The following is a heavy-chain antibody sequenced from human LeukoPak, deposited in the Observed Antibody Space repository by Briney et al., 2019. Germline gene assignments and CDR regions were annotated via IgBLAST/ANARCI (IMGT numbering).Heavy chain of an antibody. CDR2: IRYDGSNQ. CDR1: RFTFSSYG. CDR3: AKGLVAAEGDYYFDY. J-gene: IGHJ4*02. V-gene: IGHV3-30*02. D-gene: IGHD2-15*01. Sequence: SGGSLRLSCAASRFTFSSYGMHWVRQAPGKGLQWVAYIRYDGSNQYYADSAKGRFTISRDNSKNTLYLQMNSLRAEDTAVYYCAKGLVAAEGDYYFDYWGQGTLVTVSS.